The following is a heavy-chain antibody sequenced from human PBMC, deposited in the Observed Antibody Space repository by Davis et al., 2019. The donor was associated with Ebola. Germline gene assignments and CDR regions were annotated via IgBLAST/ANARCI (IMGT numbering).Heavy chain of an antibody. V-gene: IGHV1-18*01. CDR3: ARDATTVTTNWLDP. D-gene: IGHD4-17*01. J-gene: IGHJ5*02. Sequence: AASVKVSCKTSGYTFSGYAIRSVRQAPGQGLEWIGRINAYNGHTNYAQNFQGRVTVRTDTSTSIAYMELRSLRSDDTALYSCARDATTVTTNWLDPWGQGTLVTVSS. CDR2: INAYNGHT. CDR1: GYTFSGYA.